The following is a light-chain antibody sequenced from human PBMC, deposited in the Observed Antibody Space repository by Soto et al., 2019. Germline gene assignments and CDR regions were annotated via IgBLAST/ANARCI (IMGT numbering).Light chain of an antibody. CDR3: SSYTSSSTVVV. CDR2: DDS. J-gene: IGLJ2*01. V-gene: IGLV2-14*01. Sequence: QSALTQPASVSGSPGQSITISCTGTSSDVGGYNYVSWYQQHPGKAPKLMIYDDSTRPSGVSNLFSGSKSGTTASLTISGLQAEDEADYYCSSYTSSSTVVVFGGGTKLTVL. CDR1: SSDVGGYNY.